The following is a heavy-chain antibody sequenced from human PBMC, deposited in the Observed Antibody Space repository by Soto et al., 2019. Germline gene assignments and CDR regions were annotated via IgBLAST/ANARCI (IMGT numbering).Heavy chain of an antibody. CDR3: LRVVAGYSYGHHFDY. Sequence: EVQLVESGGGLVQPGGSLRLSCAVSGFTLSDYYIDWVRQAPGKGLEWVGRSRNKANGYTTDYAASVKGRFAFSRDDSKNSLYLHMNSLKTEDTALYYCLRVVAGYSYGHHFDYWGQGTLVTVSS. CDR2: SRNKANGYTT. D-gene: IGHD5-18*01. CDR1: GFTLSDYY. J-gene: IGHJ4*02. V-gene: IGHV3-72*01.